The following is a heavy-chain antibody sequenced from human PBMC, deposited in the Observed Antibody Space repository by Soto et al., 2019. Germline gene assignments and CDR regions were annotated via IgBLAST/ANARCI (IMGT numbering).Heavy chain of an antibody. CDR3: ARGTIEKSSGWYVYLDY. CDR2: INPNSGGT. J-gene: IGHJ4*02. V-gene: IGHV1-2*04. Sequence: QVQLVQSGAEVKKPGASVKVSCKASGYTFTGYYMHWVRQAPGQGLEWMGWINPNSGGTNYAQKFQGWVTMTRDTSISTAYLELSRLRSDDTAVYYCARGTIEKSSGWYVYLDYWGQGTLVTVSS. CDR1: GYTFTGYY. D-gene: IGHD6-19*01.